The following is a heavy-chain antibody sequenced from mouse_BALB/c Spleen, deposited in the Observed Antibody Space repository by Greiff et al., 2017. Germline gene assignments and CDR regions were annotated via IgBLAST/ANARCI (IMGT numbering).Heavy chain of an antibody. V-gene: IGHV5-6-3*01. CDR1: GFTFSSYG. D-gene: IGHD2-4*01. CDR3: ARVYDYDRGAWFAY. J-gene: IGHJ3*01. CDR2: INSNGGST. Sequence: EVKVVESGGGLVQPGGSLKLSCAASGFTFSSYGMSWVRQTPDKRLELVATINSNGGSTYYPDSVKGRFTISRDNAKNTLYLQMSSLKSEDTAMYYCARVYDYDRGAWFAYWGQGTLVTVSA.